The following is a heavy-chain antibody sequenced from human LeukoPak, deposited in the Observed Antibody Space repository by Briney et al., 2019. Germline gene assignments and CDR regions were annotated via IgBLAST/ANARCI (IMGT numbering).Heavy chain of an antibody. CDR1: GFTFDDYA. J-gene: IGHJ4*02. Sequence: GGSLRLSCAASGFTFDDYAMHWVRQAPGMGLEWLSLISGDSDYTYYADSVKGRFTISRDNSKNSLYLQMNTLRTEDNALYYCAKGHGSRTGDFEYWGQGTLVTVSS. CDR2: ISGDSDYT. V-gene: IGHV3-43*02. CDR3: AKGHGSRTGDFEY. D-gene: IGHD3-10*01.